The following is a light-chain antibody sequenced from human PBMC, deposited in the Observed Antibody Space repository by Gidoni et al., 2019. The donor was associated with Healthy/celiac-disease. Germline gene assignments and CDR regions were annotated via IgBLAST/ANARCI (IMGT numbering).Light chain of an antibody. V-gene: IGKV3-20*01. Sequence: EIVLTQSPGTLSLSPGERATLSCRASQRVSSSYLAWYQQKPGQAPRLLIYGASSRATCIPDRFSGSGSGTDFTLTISRLEAEDFAVYYCQQYGSSPPVTFGGGTKVEIK. CDR1: QRVSSSY. CDR3: QQYGSSPPVT. J-gene: IGKJ4*01. CDR2: GAS.